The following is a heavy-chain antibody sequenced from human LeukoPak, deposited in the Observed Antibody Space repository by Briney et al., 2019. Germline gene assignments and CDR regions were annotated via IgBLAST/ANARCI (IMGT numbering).Heavy chain of an antibody. D-gene: IGHD3/OR15-3a*01. CDR3: GTHAGRTGSED. J-gene: IGHJ4*02. CDR1: GFIFSGYY. V-gene: IGHV3-11*01. Sequence: GGSLRLSCATSGFIFSGYYMSWIRQAPGKGLEWVSYISGSGNDISYADSVKGRFTISRDNAKGSLYLQMNSLRAADTAVYYCGTHAGRTGSEDWCQGTLVTVSS. CDR2: ISGSGNDI.